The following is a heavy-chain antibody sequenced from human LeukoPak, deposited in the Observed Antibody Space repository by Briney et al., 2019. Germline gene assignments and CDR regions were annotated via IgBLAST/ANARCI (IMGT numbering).Heavy chain of an antibody. CDR1: GGSISSDGYY. J-gene: IGHJ4*02. Sequence: SETLSLTCTVSGGSISSDGYYWSWIRQHPGKGLEWIGSIYHSGSTYYNPSLKSRVTISVDTSKNQFSLKLSSVTAADTAVYYCARVGQSAAIRGYVLYWGQGTLVTVSS. V-gene: IGHV4-39*07. D-gene: IGHD2-2*01. CDR3: ARVGQSAAIRGYVLY. CDR2: IYHSGST.